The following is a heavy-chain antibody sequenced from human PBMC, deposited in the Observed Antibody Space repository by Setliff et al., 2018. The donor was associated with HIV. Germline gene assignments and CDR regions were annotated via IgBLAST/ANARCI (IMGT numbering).Heavy chain of an antibody. J-gene: IGHJ4*02. V-gene: IGHV4-31*03. CDR3: ATRPRIAARPFDY. CDR2: IFHSGDT. Sequence: LSLTCSVSGVSVGSGDYYWHWIRQQPEKALEWIGYIFHSGDTYYNPTLKSRISMSVDTSKNQFSLELTSLTAADTAVDYCATRPRIAARPFDYWGQGMLVTVSS. D-gene: IGHD6-6*01. CDR1: GVSVGSGDYY.